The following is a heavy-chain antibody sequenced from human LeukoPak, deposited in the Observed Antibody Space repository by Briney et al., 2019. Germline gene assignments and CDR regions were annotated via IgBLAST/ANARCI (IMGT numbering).Heavy chain of an antibody. CDR2: ISSGSSAI. CDR3: ARSPPLWNGDAFDI. CDR1: GFTFTTYS. Sequence: GGSLRLSCEASGFTFTTYSMTWVRQAPGKGLEWVSIISSGSSAIFSADALKGRFTISRDNAKNSLYLQMNSLRVEDTAVYYCARSPPLWNGDAFDIWGQGTMVTVSS. D-gene: IGHD1-1*01. V-gene: IGHV3-21*01. J-gene: IGHJ3*02.